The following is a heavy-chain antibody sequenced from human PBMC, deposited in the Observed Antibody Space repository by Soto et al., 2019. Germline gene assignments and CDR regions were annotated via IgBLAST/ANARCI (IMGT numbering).Heavy chain of an antibody. Sequence: PSETLSLTCTVSGGSISSSSYYWGWIRQPPGKGLEWAGTIYYSVSTYYNPSLESRVIISVDTSKNQFSLKLSSVTASDAAVYYCATFRGMTTATTERYFDYWGQGTLVTVSS. D-gene: IGHD4-17*01. CDR1: GGSISSSSYY. CDR3: ATFRGMTTATTERYFDY. CDR2: IYYSVST. V-gene: IGHV4-39*01. J-gene: IGHJ4*02.